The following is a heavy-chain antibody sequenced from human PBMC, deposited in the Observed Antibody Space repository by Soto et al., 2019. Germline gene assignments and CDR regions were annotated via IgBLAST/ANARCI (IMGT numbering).Heavy chain of an antibody. V-gene: IGHV3-23*01. CDR3: AKDGGSSGWREGASDM. Sequence: PGGSLRLSCAASGFPFSIYAMSLARRAPGKGLEWVSFISVSGGSTYYADSVKGRFTISRDNSKNTLYVQMNGLRAEDTAVYYCAKDGGSSGWREGASDMSGQGTMVTVSS. CDR1: GFPFSIYA. J-gene: IGHJ3*02. CDR2: ISVSGGST. D-gene: IGHD6-19*01.